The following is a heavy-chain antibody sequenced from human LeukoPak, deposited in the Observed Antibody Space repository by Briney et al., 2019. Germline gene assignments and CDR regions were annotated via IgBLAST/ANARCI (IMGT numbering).Heavy chain of an antibody. CDR3: AKELSSGWYWSFDAFDI. D-gene: IGHD6-19*01. V-gene: IGHV3-33*06. CDR1: GFSFSRYG. Sequence: GGSLRLSCAGSGFSFSRYGMHWVRQAPGKGLEWVAVIWYDGSSKFYEASVRGRFTISRDNAKNTLYLQMNSLRAEDTAVYYCAKELSSGWYWSFDAFDIWGQGTMVTVSS. CDR2: IWYDGSSK. J-gene: IGHJ3*02.